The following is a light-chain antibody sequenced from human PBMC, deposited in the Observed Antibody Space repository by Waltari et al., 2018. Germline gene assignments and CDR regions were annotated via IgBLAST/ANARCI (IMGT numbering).Light chain of an antibody. Sequence: QSALTQPPSASGSPGQSVTISCTGTSSDAGGCNYVSWYQQHPGKAPKLMIFEVNERPSGVPDRFSGSKSGNTASLTVSGLQADDEADYYCSSYAGSNNLLFGGGTKLTVL. V-gene: IGLV2-8*01. CDR2: EVN. J-gene: IGLJ3*02. CDR1: SSDAGGCNY. CDR3: SSYAGSNNLL.